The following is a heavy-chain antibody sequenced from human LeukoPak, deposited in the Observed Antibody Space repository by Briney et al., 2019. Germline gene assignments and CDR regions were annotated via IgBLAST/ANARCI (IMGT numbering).Heavy chain of an antibody. CDR1: GFIFSSYT. D-gene: IGHD2-15*01. Sequence: GGSLRLSCEASGFIFSSYTMHWVRQAPGKGLEWVALIWYDGSNKYYADSVKGRFTISRDNSKNTVYLQMNSLRAEDTAVYSCARELSPVVKYSFDSWGQGTQVTVSS. CDR2: IWYDGSNK. V-gene: IGHV3-33*08. J-gene: IGHJ4*02. CDR3: ARELSPVVKYSFDS.